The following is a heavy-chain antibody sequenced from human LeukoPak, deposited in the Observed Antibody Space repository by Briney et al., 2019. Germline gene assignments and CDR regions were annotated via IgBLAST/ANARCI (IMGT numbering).Heavy chain of an antibody. Sequence: GGSLRLSCAASGFTFSSYCMNWVRQAPGKGLEWVSSISSSSSYIYYADSVMGRFTISRDNAKNSLYLQMNSLRAEDTAVYYCARDGSGFGELLDWGQGTLVTVSS. D-gene: IGHD3-10*01. CDR1: GFTFSSYC. J-gene: IGHJ4*02. CDR2: ISSSSSYI. CDR3: ARDGSGFGELLD. V-gene: IGHV3-21*01.